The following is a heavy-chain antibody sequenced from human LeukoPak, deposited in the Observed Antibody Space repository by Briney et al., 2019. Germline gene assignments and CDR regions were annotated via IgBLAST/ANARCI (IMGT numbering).Heavy chain of an antibody. J-gene: IGHJ4*02. CDR3: AKFPSLDSFGY. CDR1: GFTFSSYG. V-gene: IGHV3-30*18. Sequence: GGSLRLSCAASGFTFSSYGMHWVRQAPGKGLEWVAVISYDGSNKYYADSVKGRFTISRDNSKNTLYLQMNSLRAEDTALYYCAKFPSLDSFGYWGQGTLVTVSS. CDR2: ISYDGSNK. D-gene: IGHD5/OR15-5a*01.